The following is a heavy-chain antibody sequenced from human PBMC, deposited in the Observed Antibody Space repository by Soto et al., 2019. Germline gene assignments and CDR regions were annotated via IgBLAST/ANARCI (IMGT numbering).Heavy chain of an antibody. Sequence: EVQLVESGGGLVQPGRSLRLSCAASGFTFDDYAMHWVRQAPGKGLEWVSGMSWNSGSIGYADSVKGRFTISRDNAKNSLYLQMNSLRAEDTALYYCAKGYSGYDTRFGYYYMEVWGKGTMVTVAS. CDR1: GFTFDDYA. V-gene: IGHV3-9*01. CDR3: AKGYSGYDTRFGYYYMEV. J-gene: IGHJ6*03. CDR2: MSWNSGSI. D-gene: IGHD5-12*01.